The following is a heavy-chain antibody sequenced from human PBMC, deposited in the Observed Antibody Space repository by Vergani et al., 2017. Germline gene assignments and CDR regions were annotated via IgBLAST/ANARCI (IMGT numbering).Heavy chain of an antibody. J-gene: IGHJ4*02. CDR2: ISGSGGST. Sequence: EVQLLESGGGLVQPGGSLRLSCAASGFTFSNYAMSWVRQAPGKGLEWVSVISGSGGSTYYADSVKGRFTISRDNSKNTLYLQMNSLRAEATAVYYCAKASGYSSTWYLDYWGQGTLVTVSS. CDR3: AKASGYSSTWYLDY. D-gene: IGHD6-13*01. V-gene: IGHV3-23*01. CDR1: GFTFSNYA.